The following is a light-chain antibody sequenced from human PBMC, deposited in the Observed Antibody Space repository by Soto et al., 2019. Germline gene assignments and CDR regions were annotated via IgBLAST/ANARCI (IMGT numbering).Light chain of an antibody. CDR2: DAS. CDR3: QQYVSSPRT. V-gene: IGKV3-20*01. CDR1: QSVNRY. J-gene: IGKJ1*01. Sequence: EIVLTQSPATLSLSPGERATLSCWASQSVNRYLVWYQQKPGQAPRLLMYDASKRATGIPDRFSGGESGTGFTLTISRLEPEDFAVYYCQQYVSSPRTFGQGTKVDIK.